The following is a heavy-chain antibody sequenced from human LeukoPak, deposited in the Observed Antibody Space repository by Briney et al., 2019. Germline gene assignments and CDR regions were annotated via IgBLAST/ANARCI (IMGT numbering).Heavy chain of an antibody. V-gene: IGHV4-59*12. Sequence: SETLSLTCTVSGGSISSYYWSWIRQPPGKGLEWIGYIYYSGSTNYNPSLKSRVTISVDTSKNQFSLKLSSVTAADTAVYYCAGSSAHWYFDLWGRGTLVTVSS. D-gene: IGHD6-6*01. CDR3: AGSSAHWYFDL. CDR2: IYYSGST. CDR1: GGSISSYY. J-gene: IGHJ2*01.